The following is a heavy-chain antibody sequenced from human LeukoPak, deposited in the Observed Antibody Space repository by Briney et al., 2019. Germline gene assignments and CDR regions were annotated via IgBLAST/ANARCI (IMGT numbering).Heavy chain of an antibody. D-gene: IGHD2-15*01. Sequence: GGSLRLSCAASGFTVSSNYMSWVRQAPGKGLGWVSVIYSGGSTYYAGSVKGRFTISRDSSKNTLYLQMNSLRAEDTAVYYCARGGVVQYSNFDYWGQGTLVTASS. CDR2: IYSGGST. V-gene: IGHV3-53*01. CDR3: ARGGVVQYSNFDY. J-gene: IGHJ4*02. CDR1: GFTVSSNY.